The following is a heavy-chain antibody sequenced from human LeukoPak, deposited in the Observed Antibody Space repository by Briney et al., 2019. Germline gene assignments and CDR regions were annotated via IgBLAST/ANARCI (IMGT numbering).Heavy chain of an antibody. CDR1: GGSISSSSYY. CDR3: ARGPYSYDSSGAFDI. V-gene: IGHV4-39*01. CDR2: IFYSGST. D-gene: IGHD3-22*01. J-gene: IGHJ3*02. Sequence: SETLSLTCTVSGGSISSSSYYWGWIRQPPGKGLEWIGSIFYSGSTYYNPSLKSRVTISVDTSKNQFSLKLSSVTAADTAVYFCARGPYSYDSSGAFDIWGQGTMVTVSS.